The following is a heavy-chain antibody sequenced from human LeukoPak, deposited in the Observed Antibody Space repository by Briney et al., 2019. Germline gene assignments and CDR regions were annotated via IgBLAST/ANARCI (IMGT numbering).Heavy chain of an antibody. CDR2: ISYDGNRK. D-gene: IGHD2-2*02. J-gene: IGHJ4*02. Sequence: GGSLRLSCAASGFAFSSYSVHWVRQAPGKGLEWVAVISYDGNRKYDADSVKGRFTISRDNSKNTLYLEMNSLRPEDTAIYFCARLPGYCSSSSCYKMTFPFDYWGQGTLVTVSS. CDR3: ARLPGYCSSSSCYKMTFPFDY. CDR1: GFAFSSYS. V-gene: IGHV3-30*04.